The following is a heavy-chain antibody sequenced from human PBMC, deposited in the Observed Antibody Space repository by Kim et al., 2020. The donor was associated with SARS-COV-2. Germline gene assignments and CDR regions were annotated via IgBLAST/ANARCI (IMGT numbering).Heavy chain of an antibody. J-gene: IGHJ6*01. CDR1: GYSISSGYY. Sequence: SETLSLTCTVSGYSISSGYYWGWIRQPPGKGLEWIGSIYHSGSTYYNPSLKSRVTISVDTSKNQFSLKLSSVTAADTAVYYCARDPPAGRVLYRDYYYYG. CDR3: ARDPPAGRVLYRDYYYYG. V-gene: IGHV4-38-2*02. CDR2: IYHSGST. D-gene: IGHD3-10*01.